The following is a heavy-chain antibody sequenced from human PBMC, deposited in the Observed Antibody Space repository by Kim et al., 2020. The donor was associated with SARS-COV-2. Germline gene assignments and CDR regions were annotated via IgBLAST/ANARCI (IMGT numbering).Heavy chain of an antibody. Sequence: GGSLRLSCAASGFTLSNYWMSWVRQAPGKGLEWVASIEPHGDEKNYVDSVEGRFTISRDNAKNSLYLQVSRLRAEDTAMFYCSTTRGFGKFGWNDEAFEILGQRTMVIVSS. V-gene: IGHV3-7*01. D-gene: IGHD1-1*01. J-gene: IGHJ3*02. CDR1: GFTLSNYW. CDR3: STTRGFGKFGWNDEAFEI. CDR2: IEPHGDEK.